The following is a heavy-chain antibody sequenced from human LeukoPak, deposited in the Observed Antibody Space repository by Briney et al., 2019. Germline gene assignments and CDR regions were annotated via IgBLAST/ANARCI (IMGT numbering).Heavy chain of an antibody. CDR2: IRYDGSNK. Sequence: GGSLRLSCAASGFTFSSYGMHWVRQAPGKGLEWVAFIRYDGSNKYYADSVKGRFTISRDNSKNTLYLQMNSLRAEDTAVYYCARTIGASHHYYDSSGQPAGYWGQGTLVTVSS. D-gene: IGHD3-22*01. CDR1: GFTFSSYG. V-gene: IGHV3-30*02. J-gene: IGHJ4*02. CDR3: ARTIGASHHYYDSSGQPAGY.